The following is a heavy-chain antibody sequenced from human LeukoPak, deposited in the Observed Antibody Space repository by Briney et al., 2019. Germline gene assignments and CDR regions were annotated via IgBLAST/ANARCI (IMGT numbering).Heavy chain of an antibody. CDR3: VRRSEEIRGSGSGGSFDP. J-gene: IGHJ5*02. Sequence: SETLSLTCTVSGGSISGFYCSWIWQPPAPRLERIGYIYDTDRTNYNPSLKSRVTISIDTSKNVFSLKLRSVTAADTAMYYCVRRSEEIRGSGSGGSFDPWGQGTLVTVSS. CDR1: GGSISGFY. D-gene: IGHD1-26*01. CDR2: IYDTDRT. V-gene: IGHV4-59*08.